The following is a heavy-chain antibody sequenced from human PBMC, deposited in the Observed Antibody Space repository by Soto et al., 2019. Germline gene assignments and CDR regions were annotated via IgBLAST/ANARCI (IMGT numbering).Heavy chain of an antibody. Sequence: ASVNVSCKASAYTFTSSAMHRVRQAPGQRLEWMGGINAGNGNTNYAQKLQGRVTMTTDTSTSTAYMELSSLRSDDTAVYYCGRAWAYYYASSGHPHFGLCGAFDIWGQGTMVTVSS. J-gene: IGHJ3*02. D-gene: IGHD3-22*01. CDR3: GRAWAYYYASSGHPHFGLCGAFDI. V-gene: IGHV1-3*01. CDR1: AYTFTSSA. CDR2: INAGNGNT.